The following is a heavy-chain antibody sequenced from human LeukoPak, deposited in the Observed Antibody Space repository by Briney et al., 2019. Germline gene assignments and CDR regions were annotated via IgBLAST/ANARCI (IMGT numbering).Heavy chain of an antibody. Sequence: TGGSLRLSCAASGFTFSSYAMSWVRQAPGKGLQWVSAISDSGGTIYYADSVKGRFTISRDNSKNTLSLQMNSLRVEDTAVYYCAKRDPTGYSDYWGQGTLVTVSS. CDR2: ISDSGGTI. V-gene: IGHV3-23*01. CDR3: AKRDPTGYSDY. CDR1: GFTFSSYA. D-gene: IGHD3-9*01. J-gene: IGHJ4*02.